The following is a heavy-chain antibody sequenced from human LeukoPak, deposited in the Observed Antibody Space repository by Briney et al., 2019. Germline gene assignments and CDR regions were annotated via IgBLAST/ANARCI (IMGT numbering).Heavy chain of an antibody. CDR1: GFTFSSYW. J-gene: IGHJ4*02. V-gene: IGHV3-7*01. CDR3: AKDPDRGVRGVSDY. D-gene: IGHD3-10*01. Sequence: GGSLRLSCAASGFTFSSYWMSWVRQAPGKGLEWVANIKQDGSEKYSVDSVKGRFTISRDNAKNSLYMQMNSLRAEDTAVYYCAKDPDRGVRGVSDYWGQGTLVTVSS. CDR2: IKQDGSEK.